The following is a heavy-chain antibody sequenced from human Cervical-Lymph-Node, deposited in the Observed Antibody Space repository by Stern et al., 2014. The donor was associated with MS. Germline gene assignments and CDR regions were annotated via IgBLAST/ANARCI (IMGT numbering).Heavy chain of an antibody. J-gene: IGHJ4*02. D-gene: IGHD5-12*01. CDR2: IFPRDSNT. V-gene: IGHV5-51*03. CDR1: GYLFDDYW. CDR3: ARSPATPSGYDRFDY. Sequence: VQLVQSGAEVKKPGESLKISCEASGYLFDDYWIGWVRQMSGRGLELVAIIFPRDSNTRYSPSVQGQVTISADKSISTPSLQWSSLRASATAMYYCARSPATPSGYDRFDYWGQGALVTVSS.